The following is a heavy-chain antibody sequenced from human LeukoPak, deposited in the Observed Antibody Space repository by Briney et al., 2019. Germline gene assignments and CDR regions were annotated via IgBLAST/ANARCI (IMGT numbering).Heavy chain of an antibody. CDR1: GGSISNYY. D-gene: IGHD3-10*01. CDR2: IYTIGST. J-gene: IGHJ5*02. Sequence: KPSETLSLTCTVSGGSISNYYWSWIRQPAGKGLEWIGRIYTIGSTNYNPSFKSRVTISVDKSKNQFSLKLSSVTAADTAVYYCARDRGTTTARGVPSRFDPWGQGSLVTASS. V-gene: IGHV4-4*07. CDR3: ARDRGTTTARGVPSRFDP.